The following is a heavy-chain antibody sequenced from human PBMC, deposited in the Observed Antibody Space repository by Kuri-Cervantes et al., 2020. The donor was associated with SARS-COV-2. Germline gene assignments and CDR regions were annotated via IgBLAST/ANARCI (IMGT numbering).Heavy chain of an antibody. CDR1: GFTFSSYD. J-gene: IGHJ4*02. V-gene: IGHV3-13*01. D-gene: IGHD2-21*02. CDR3: AKVETANLDY. Sequence: GESLKISCAASGFTFSSYDMHWVRQATGKGLEWVTAIGTAGDTYYPGSVKGRFTNSRDNSKNTLSLQMGSLRAEDMAVYDCAKVETANLDYWGQGTLITVSS. CDR2: IGTAGDT.